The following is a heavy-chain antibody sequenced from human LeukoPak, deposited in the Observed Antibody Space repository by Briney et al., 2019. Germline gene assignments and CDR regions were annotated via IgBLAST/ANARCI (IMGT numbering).Heavy chain of an antibody. CDR1: GYTFTSYG. V-gene: IGHV1-18*01. J-gene: IGHJ3*02. CDR3: ARELVYYYGSGSYRGAFDI. D-gene: IGHD3-10*01. CDR2: ISAYNGNT. Sequence: ASVKVSCKASGYTFTSYGISWVRQAPGQGLEWMGWISAYNGNTNYAQKLRGRVTMTTDTSTSTAYMELRSLRSDDTAVYYCARELVYYYGSGSYRGAFDIWGQGTMVTVSS.